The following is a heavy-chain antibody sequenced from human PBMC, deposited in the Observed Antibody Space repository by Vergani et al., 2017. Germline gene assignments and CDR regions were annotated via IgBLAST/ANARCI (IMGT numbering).Heavy chain of an antibody. Sequence: VQLLESGGGLVQPGTSLRLSCAASGFPFSSYGMHWVRQAPGKGLEWVSLISYDESDKFYTESVRGRFTISRDNAKNTVYLQMDSLTIEDTAVYFCAKGLGSTACHHCYPYFDFLGPGTLVTVSS. D-gene: IGHD2-2*01. V-gene: IGHV3-30*18. CDR2: ISYDESDK. CDR3: AKGLGSTACHHCYPYFDF. J-gene: IGHJ4*01. CDR1: GFPFSSYG.